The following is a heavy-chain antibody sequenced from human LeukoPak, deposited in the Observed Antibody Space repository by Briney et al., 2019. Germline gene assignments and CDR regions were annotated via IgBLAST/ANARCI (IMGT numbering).Heavy chain of an antibody. CDR2: INHSGST. CDR3: ARGGARYCSGGSCDFGY. J-gene: IGHJ4*02. V-gene: IGHV4-34*01. Sequence: SETLSLTCAVYGGSFSGYYWSWIRQPPGKGLGWIGEINHSGSTNYNPSLKSRVTISVDTSKNQFSLKLSSVAAADTAVYYCARGGARYCSGGSCDFGYWGQGTLVTVSS. D-gene: IGHD2-15*01. CDR1: GGSFSGYY.